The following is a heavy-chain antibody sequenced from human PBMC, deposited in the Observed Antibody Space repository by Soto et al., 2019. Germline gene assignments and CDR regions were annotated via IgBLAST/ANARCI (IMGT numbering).Heavy chain of an antibody. CDR2: IYNSGGT. CDR1: GGSVNSYD. Sequence: SETRSLTCSVSGGSVNSYDWSWIRQPPGKELEWIGYIYNSGGTDYNPSLKSRVTISEDTSKNQFSLKLTSVTATDTAVYYCARRFCRGGSSYSSFDYWGQGTLVTVSS. CDR3: ARRFCRGGSSYSSFDY. V-gene: IGHV4-59*08. J-gene: IGHJ4*02. D-gene: IGHD2-15*01.